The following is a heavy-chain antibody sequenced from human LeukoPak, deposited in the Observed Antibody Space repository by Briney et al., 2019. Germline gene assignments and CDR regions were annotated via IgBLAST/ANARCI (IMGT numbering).Heavy chain of an antibody. J-gene: IGHJ6*03. CDR3: ARVYRIAGENYYYYMDV. CDR2: IYYSGST. V-gene: IGHV4-59*01. Sequence: SETLSLTCTVSGGSISSYYWSWIRQPPGKGREWIGYIYYSGSTNYNPSLKSRVTISVDTSKNQFSLKLSSVTAADTAVYYCARVYRIAGENYYYYMDVWGKGTTVTVSS. D-gene: IGHD6-13*01. CDR1: GGSISSYY.